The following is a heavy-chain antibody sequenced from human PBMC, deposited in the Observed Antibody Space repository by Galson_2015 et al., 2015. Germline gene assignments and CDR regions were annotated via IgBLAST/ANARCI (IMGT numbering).Heavy chain of an antibody. J-gene: IGHJ3*01. D-gene: IGHD6-19*01. CDR3: AKDYRSAYFYAFDL. CDR2: LTWNSGSK. Sequence: SLRLSCAASGFRFDGYAMHWVREIPGRGLEWVSGLTWNSGSKAYADSVKGRFTISRDNAKNSLYLQMDSLRTEDTALYYCAKDYRSAYFYAFDLWGQGTMVIVSS. V-gene: IGHV3-9*01. CDR1: GFRFDGYA.